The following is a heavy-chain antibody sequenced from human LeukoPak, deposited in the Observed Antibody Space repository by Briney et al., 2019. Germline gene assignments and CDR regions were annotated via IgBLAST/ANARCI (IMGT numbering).Heavy chain of an antibody. D-gene: IGHD3-10*01. J-gene: IGHJ4*02. Sequence: ASVKVSCKASGYTFTSYGISWVRQAPGQGLEWMGWINTNTGNPTYAQGFTGRFVFSLDTSVSTAYLQISSLKAGDTAVYYCARAFRVTMVRGVNFDYWGQGTLVTVSS. CDR1: GYTFTSYG. CDR3: ARAFRVTMVRGVNFDY. CDR2: INTNTGNP. V-gene: IGHV7-4-1*02.